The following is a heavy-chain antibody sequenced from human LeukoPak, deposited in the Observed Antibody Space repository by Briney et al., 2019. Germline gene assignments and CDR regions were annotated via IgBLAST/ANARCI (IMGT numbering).Heavy chain of an antibody. D-gene: IGHD4/OR15-4a*01. J-gene: IGHJ4*02. V-gene: IGHV3-53*01. Sequence: GGSLRLSCTVSGFTVSSNSMSWVRQAPGKGLEWVSFIYSDNTHYSDSVKGRFTSSRDNSKNTLYLQMNSLRAEDTAVYYCARRAGAYSHPYDYWGQGTLVTVSS. CDR2: IYSDNT. CDR1: GFTVSSNS. CDR3: ARRAGAYSHPYDY.